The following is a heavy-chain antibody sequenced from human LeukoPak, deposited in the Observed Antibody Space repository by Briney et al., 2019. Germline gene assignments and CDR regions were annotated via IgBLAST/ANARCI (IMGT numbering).Heavy chain of an antibody. D-gene: IGHD3-3*01. J-gene: IGHJ4*02. CDR2: IIPIFGTA. CDR1: GGTFSSYA. V-gene: IGHV1-69*13. CDR3: ARDRDFWSGGPGYYFDY. Sequence: GASVKVSCKASGGTFSSYAISWVRQAPGQGLEWMGGIIPIFGTANYAQKFQGRVTITADESTSTAYMELSSLRSEDTAVYYCARDRDFWSGGPGYYFDYWGQGTLVTVSS.